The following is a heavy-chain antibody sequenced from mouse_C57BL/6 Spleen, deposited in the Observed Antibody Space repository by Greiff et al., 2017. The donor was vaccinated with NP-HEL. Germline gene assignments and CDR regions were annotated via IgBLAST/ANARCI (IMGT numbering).Heavy chain of an antibody. D-gene: IGHD1-1*01. V-gene: IGHV2-6-1*01. J-gene: IGHJ4*01. CDR2: IWSDGST. CDR1: GFSLTSYG. Sequence: VQRVESGPGLVAPSQSLSITCTVSGFSLTSYGVHWVRQPPGKGLEWLVVIWSDGSTTYNSALKSRLSISKDNSKSQVFLKMNSLQTDDTAMYYCARHVHYYGSSSYAMDYWGQGTSVTVSS. CDR3: ARHVHYYGSSSYAMDY.